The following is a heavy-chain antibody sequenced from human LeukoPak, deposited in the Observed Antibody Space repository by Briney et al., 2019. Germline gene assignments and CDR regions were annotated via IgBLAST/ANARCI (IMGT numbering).Heavy chain of an antibody. Sequence: SVKVSCKASGGTFSSYAISWVRQAPGQGLEWMGRIIPILGIANYAQKFQGRVTITADKSTSTAHMELSSLRSEDTAVYYCARDQGGYNSLDYWGQGTLVTVSS. CDR3: ARDQGGYNSLDY. J-gene: IGHJ4*02. V-gene: IGHV1-69*04. D-gene: IGHD5-24*01. CDR1: GGTFSSYA. CDR2: IIPILGIA.